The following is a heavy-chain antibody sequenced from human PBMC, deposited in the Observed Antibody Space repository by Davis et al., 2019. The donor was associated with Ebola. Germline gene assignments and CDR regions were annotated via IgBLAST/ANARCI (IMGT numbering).Heavy chain of an antibody. V-gene: IGHV4-34*01. CDR3: ARGVDYGERPPDY. CDR2: LNLFGST. J-gene: IGHJ4*02. Sequence: GSLRLSCAVYGGSFSGYYWTWIRQPPGKGLEWIGELNLFGSTNYNPSLKSRVTISVDTSKNQFFLSLSSVTASDMAVYYCARGVDYGERPPDYWGQGTLVTVSS. CDR1: GGSFSGYY. D-gene: IGHD4-17*01.